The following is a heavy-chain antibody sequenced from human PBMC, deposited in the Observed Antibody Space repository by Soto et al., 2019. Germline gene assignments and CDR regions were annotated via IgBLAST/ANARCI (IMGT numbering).Heavy chain of an antibody. D-gene: IGHD3-3*01. CDR1: GFTFSDYY. CDR3: AEDSGSPGYYDFWSGYYNYCYMDV. J-gene: IGHJ6*03. CDR2: ISSSSSYT. V-gene: IGHV3-11*06. Sequence: GGSLRLSCAASGFTFSDYYMSWIRQAPGKGLEWVSYISSSSSYTNYADSVKGRFTISRDNAKNSLYLHMNSLRAEDTAMYYCAEDSGSPGYYDFWSGYYNYCYMDVWGKGTTVTVSS.